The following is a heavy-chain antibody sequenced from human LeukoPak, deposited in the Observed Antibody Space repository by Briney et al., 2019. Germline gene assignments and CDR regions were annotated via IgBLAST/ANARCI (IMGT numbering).Heavy chain of an antibody. CDR3: ARGEYYSDTSSYFDY. CDR1: GFTFSSYG. D-gene: IGHD3-22*01. V-gene: IGHV3-30*03. Sequence: PGGSLRLSCAASGFTFSSYGMNWVRQAPGKGLEWVAVISYDGSNKHYADSVKGRFTISRDNSENTLFVQMSSLRAEDTAVYYCARGEYYSDTSSYFDYWGQGTLVTVSS. CDR2: ISYDGSNK. J-gene: IGHJ4*02.